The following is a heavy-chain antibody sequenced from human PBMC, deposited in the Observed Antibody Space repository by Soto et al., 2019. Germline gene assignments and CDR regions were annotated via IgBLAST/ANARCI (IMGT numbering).Heavy chain of an antibody. CDR1: GFSLSTSGVG. CDR3: THTPYHILTGYYSADYYYGMDL. CDR2: IYWYDDK. D-gene: IGHD3-9*01. V-gene: IGHV2-5*01. J-gene: IGHJ6*02. Sequence: QITLKESGPTLVKPTQTLTLTCTFSGFSLSTSGVGVGWIRQPPGKALEWLALIYWYDDKRYSPSLKSRLTITKDTSKNKVVLTMTNMDHVDTATYYCTHTPYHILTGYYSADYYYGMDLWGQGTTVTVSS.